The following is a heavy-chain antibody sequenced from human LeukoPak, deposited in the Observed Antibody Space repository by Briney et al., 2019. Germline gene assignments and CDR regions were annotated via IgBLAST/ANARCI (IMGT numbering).Heavy chain of an antibody. Sequence: SETLSLTCTVSGGSISSSSYYWAWIRQSPGEGLQWIGSIFYTESVYYNPSLKSRVTITLDMSKNQFSLTVGSVTAADTALYYCASARFVNWIHVGYMDVWGKGTSITVSS. J-gene: IGHJ6*03. CDR1: GGSISSSSYY. CDR2: IFYTESV. V-gene: IGHV4-39*07. CDR3: ASARFVNWIHVGYMDV. D-gene: IGHD5-18*01.